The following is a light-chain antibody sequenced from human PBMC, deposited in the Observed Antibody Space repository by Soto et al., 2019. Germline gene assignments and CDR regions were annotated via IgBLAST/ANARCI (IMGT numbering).Light chain of an antibody. Sequence: EIVMTQSPATLSVSPGERATLSCRASQSVASNLAWYQQKPGQAPRLLIYGAFSRATGVPARFHGSGSETEFTLTISSLQSEDFAVYYCQQYNNWPQTFGQGTKLEIK. CDR3: QQYNNWPQT. CDR1: QSVASN. CDR2: GAF. J-gene: IGKJ2*01. V-gene: IGKV3-15*01.